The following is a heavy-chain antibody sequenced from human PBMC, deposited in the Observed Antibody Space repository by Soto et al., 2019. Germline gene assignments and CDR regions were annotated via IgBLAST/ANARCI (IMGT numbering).Heavy chain of an antibody. CDR1: GFTFSSYS. V-gene: IGHV3-21*01. CDR3: ARYDAFKAFDL. D-gene: IGHD1-1*01. CDR2: ISSARSSI. Sequence: VQLVESGGGLVKPGGSLRLSCVISGFTFSSYSMNWVRQSPGKGLECVASISSARSSIDFADSVKDRFTISRDNVKSSVFLQMNSLRADDTGIYYCARYDAFKAFDLWAQGTMATASS. J-gene: IGHJ3*01.